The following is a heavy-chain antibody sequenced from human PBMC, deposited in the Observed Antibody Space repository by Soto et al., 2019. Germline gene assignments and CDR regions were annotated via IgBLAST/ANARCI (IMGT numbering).Heavy chain of an antibody. V-gene: IGHV4-34*01. Sequence: PFETLSHTCAVAGGYFSGYDWSLLRQHQGKGLEWIGDINHTGDTNYNPSLKSRVMISVDTAKTQFSLNVTSVTAADTAVYYCAREVGFYNAARRNLYFDHWGPGTLVTVSS. CDR2: INHTGDT. D-gene: IGHD3-3*01. CDR3: AREVGFYNAARRNLYFDH. CDR1: GGYFSGYD. J-gene: IGHJ4*02.